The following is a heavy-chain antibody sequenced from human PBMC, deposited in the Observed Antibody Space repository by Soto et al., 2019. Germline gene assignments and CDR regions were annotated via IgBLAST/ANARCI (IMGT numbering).Heavy chain of an antibody. CDR3: ASPRITMVRGVITFDY. CDR1: GGPISSSSYY. CDR2: IYYSGST. D-gene: IGHD3-10*01. Sequence: PSETLSLTCTVSGGPISSSSYYWGWIRQHPGKGLEWIGSIYYSGSTYYNPSLKSRVTISVDTSKNQFSLKLSSVTAADTAVYYCASPRITMVRGVITFDYWGPGTVDIVS. J-gene: IGHJ4*02. V-gene: IGHV4-39*01.